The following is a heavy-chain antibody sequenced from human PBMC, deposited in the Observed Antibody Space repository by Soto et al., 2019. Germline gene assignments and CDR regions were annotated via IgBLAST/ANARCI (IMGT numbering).Heavy chain of an antibody. CDR1: GGSISTVNYW. Sequence: QVQLQESGPGLVKPSQTLSLTCTVSGGSISTVNYWWSWIRQSPDMGLEWIGHIHNGGSTYNNPSLERRITVSXXTSKNQLALPLSSVSAADTAVYYCARGPSGDKVDSWGQGTLVTVSS. J-gene: IGHJ4*02. CDR3: ARGPSGDKVDS. V-gene: IGHV4-30-4*01. D-gene: IGHD7-27*01. CDR2: IHNGGST.